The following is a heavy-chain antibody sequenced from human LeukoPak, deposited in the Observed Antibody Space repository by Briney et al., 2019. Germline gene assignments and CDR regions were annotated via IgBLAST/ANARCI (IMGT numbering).Heavy chain of an antibody. CDR2: ISDTGATT. CDR1: GFTFSSYA. Sequence: PGGSLRLSCAGSGFTFSSYAMSWVRQAPGKGLEWVSAISDTGATTYDADSVKGRFTFSRDNSRSTLYLQMNSLRAEDTALYYCAKDTSIGRYCTNGVCSPFDYWGQGTLVTVSS. J-gene: IGHJ4*02. D-gene: IGHD2-8*01. V-gene: IGHV3-23*01. CDR3: AKDTSIGRYCTNGVCSPFDY.